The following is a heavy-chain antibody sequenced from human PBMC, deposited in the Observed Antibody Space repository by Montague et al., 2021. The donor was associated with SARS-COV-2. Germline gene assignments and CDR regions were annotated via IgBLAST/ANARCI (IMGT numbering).Heavy chain of an antibody. D-gene: IGHD3-22*01. CDR3: ARHGYYETYDAFDI. CDR1: GGSISSSSYY. CDR2: IYYTGST. V-gene: IGHV4-39*01. Sequence: SETLSLTCTVSGGSISSSSYYWGWIRQPPGKGLERIGSIYYTGSTYYNPSLKSQVTISVDTSKNQFSLKLSSVTAADTAVYYCARHGYYETYDAFDIWDQGTMVTVSS. J-gene: IGHJ3*02.